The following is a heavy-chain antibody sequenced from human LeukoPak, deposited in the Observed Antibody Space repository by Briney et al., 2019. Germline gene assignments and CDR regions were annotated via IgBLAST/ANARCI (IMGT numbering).Heavy chain of an antibody. CDR2: VYTSGST. J-gene: IGHJ6*03. Sequence: KSSETLSLTCSVSGGSISSYSWSWIRQPAGKGLEWIGRVYTSGSTNFNPSLKSRVTISVDTSKNQFSLKLSSVTAADTAVYYCAGGGTSSYYNMAVGGKGPRATVP. CDR3: AGGGTSSYYNMAV. CDR1: GGSISSYS. D-gene: IGHD3-16*01. V-gene: IGHV4-4*07.